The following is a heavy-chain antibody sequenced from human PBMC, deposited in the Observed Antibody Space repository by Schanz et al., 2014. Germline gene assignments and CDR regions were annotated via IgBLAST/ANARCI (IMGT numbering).Heavy chain of an antibody. V-gene: IGHV3-23*04. CDR2: IGGSGDST. D-gene: IGHD2-21*01. J-gene: IGHJ4*02. CDR3: AREDCSATSCYFRY. CDR1: GFTFSNHA. Sequence: VQLVDSGGGLVKPGGSLRLSCAASGFTFSNHALSWVRQAPGKGLEWVSGIGGSGDSTHYADSVKGRFIISRDNSKNTLYLQVNSLRAEDTAVYYCAREDCSATSCYFRYWGQGTLVTVSS.